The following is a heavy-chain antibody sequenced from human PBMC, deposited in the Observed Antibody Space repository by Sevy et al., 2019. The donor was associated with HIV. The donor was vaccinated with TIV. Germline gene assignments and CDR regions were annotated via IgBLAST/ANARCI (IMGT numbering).Heavy chain of an antibody. CDR3: TTDSKKRGLCPLFDY. CDR1: GFTFSNAW. J-gene: IGHJ4*02. D-gene: IGHD3-10*01. Sequence: GGSLRLSCAASGFTFSNAWMSWVRQAPGKGLEWVGRIKSKTDGGTTDYAAPVKGRFTISRDDSKNTLYLQMNSLKTEDTSIYYCTTDSKKRGLCPLFDYWGQGTLVTVSS. CDR2: IKSKTDGGTT. V-gene: IGHV3-15*01.